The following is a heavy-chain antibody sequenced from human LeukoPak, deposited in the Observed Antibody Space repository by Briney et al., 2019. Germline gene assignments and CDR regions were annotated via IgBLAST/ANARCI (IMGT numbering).Heavy chain of an antibody. CDR3: ARDVGGGDTFDY. CDR2: IKQDGSEK. CDR1: GFTFSSYS. J-gene: IGHJ4*02. Sequence: PGGSLRLSCAASGFTFSSYSMNWVRQAPGKGLEWVANIKQDGSEKYYVDSVKGRFTISRDNAKNSLYLQMNSLRAEDTAVYFCARDVGGGDTFDYWGQGTLVTVSS. D-gene: IGHD2-21*02. V-gene: IGHV3-7*01.